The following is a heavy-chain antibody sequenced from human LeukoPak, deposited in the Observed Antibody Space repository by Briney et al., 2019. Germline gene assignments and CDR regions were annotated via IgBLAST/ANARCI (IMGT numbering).Heavy chain of an antibody. CDR1: GYTFITYG. CDR2: ISAYNGNT. D-gene: IGHD2-21*02. J-gene: IGHJ5*02. V-gene: IGHV1-18*01. Sequence: GASVKVSCKASGYTFITYGISWVRRAPGQGLEWMGWISAYNGNTNYAQKLQGRVTMTTDTSTSTAYMELRSLRSDDTAVYYCARASAAYCGGDCFSNWFDPWGQGTLVTVSS. CDR3: ARASAAYCGGDCFSNWFDP.